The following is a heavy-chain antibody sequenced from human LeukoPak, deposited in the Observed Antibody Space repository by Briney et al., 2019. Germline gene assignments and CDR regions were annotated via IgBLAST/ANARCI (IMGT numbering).Heavy chain of an antibody. D-gene: IGHD3-22*01. CDR1: GYTFPSYF. Sequence: GASVKVSCKASGYTFPSYFMHWVRQAPGQGLEWMGIINPTGGSTTYAQKFQGRVTMTRDTSTSTVYMELSSLRSEDTAVYYCARDASSAYYYYGMDVWGQGTTVTVSS. J-gene: IGHJ6*02. V-gene: IGHV1-46*01. CDR3: ARDASSAYYYYGMDV. CDR2: INPTGGST.